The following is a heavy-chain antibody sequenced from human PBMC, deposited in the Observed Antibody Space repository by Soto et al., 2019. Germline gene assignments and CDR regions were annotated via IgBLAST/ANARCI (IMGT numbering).Heavy chain of an antibody. CDR3: LKQGHGLDGVAFDD. CDR2: VRRGGRST. V-gene: IGHV3-64D*06. CDR1: GIVFSQPT. D-gene: IGHD2-15*01. Sequence: GGSVRLSGSASGIVFSQPTIWVVRHIPGTGVEAISAVRRGGRSTYYADSVKYRCTISRDNSKNTLFLQMGRLRPEDKAIYSCLKQGHGLDGVAFDDRGQGTQVTVSS. J-gene: IGHJ4*02.